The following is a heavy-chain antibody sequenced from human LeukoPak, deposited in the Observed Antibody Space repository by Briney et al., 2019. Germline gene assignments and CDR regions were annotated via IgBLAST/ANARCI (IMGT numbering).Heavy chain of an antibody. J-gene: IGHJ4*02. Sequence: ASVKVSCKASGYTFTSYGISWVRQAPGQGLEWMGWINPNSGGTNYAQKFQGRVTMTRDTSISTAYMELSRLRSDDTAVYYCASWYSSSYYFDYWGQGTLVTVSS. V-gene: IGHV1-2*02. D-gene: IGHD6-6*01. CDR3: ASWYSSSYYFDY. CDR1: GYTFTSYG. CDR2: INPNSGGT.